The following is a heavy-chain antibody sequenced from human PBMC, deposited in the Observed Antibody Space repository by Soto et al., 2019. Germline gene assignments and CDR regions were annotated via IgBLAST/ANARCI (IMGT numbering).Heavy chain of an antibody. CDR1: GFSLSTTGVG. D-gene: IGHD4-17*01. V-gene: IGHV2-5*02. J-gene: IGHJ1*01. Sequence: QITLKESGPTLVKPTQTLTLTCTFSGFSLSTTGVGVGWIRQPPGKALEWLALFYWDDDTHYSPSLKSRLTITQDPSKNQVVLTMTNMDPVDTGTYYCAKRRSYGDFHHWGQGTLVTVSS. CDR2: FYWDDDT. CDR3: AKRRSYGDFHH.